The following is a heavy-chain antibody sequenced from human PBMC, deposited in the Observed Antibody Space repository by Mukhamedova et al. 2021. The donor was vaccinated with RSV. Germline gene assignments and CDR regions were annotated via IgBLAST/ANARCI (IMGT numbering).Heavy chain of an antibody. D-gene: IGHD3-3*02. CDR3: ARTIQHFSSGWYYFDQ. CDR2: ISATNGMT. Sequence: GLEWMGWISATNGMTNYAQRFQGRVSVTTEAATATLYLELRSLTSDDTAVYYCARTIQHFSSGWYYFDQWGQGTVVSVS. V-gene: IGHV1-18*01. J-gene: IGHJ4*02.